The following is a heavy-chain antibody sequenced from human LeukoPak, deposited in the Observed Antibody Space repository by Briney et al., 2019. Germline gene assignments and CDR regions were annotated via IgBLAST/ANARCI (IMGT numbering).Heavy chain of an antibody. J-gene: IGHJ6*03. Sequence: GESLKISCKGSGYRFTNYWIGWVRQAPGQGLEWMGWISAYNGNTNYAQKLQGRVTMTTDTSTSTAYMELRSLRSDDTAVYYCARDRGAVVRGVILSVYYYMDVWGKGTTVTISS. CDR2: ISAYNGNT. CDR1: GYRFTNYW. D-gene: IGHD3-10*01. V-gene: IGHV1-18*04. CDR3: ARDRGAVVRGVILSVYYYMDV.